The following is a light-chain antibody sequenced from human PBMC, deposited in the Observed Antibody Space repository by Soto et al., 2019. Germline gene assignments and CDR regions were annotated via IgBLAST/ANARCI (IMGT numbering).Light chain of an antibody. CDR3: SSYTSSSTLV. J-gene: IGLJ2*01. V-gene: IGLV2-14*01. CDR1: SSDVGGYNY. CDR2: DVS. Sequence: QTVVTQPVSVSGSPGQSITISCTGTSSDVGGYNYVSWYQQHPGKAPKLMIYDVSNRPSGVSNRFSGSKSGNTASLTISGLQAEDEADYYCSSYTSSSTLVFGGGTKLTVL.